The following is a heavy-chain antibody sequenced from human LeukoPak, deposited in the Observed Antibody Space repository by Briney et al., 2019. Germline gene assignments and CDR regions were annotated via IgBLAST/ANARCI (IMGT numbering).Heavy chain of an antibody. J-gene: IGHJ4*02. D-gene: IGHD3-3*01. CDR3: ARQVTIFGVGNFDY. Sequence: GESLKISCKGSGNSFTNNWIAWVRQMPGKGLEWMGIIYPGDSDTRYSPSFQGQVTISVDKSISTAYLQWSSLKASDTAMYYCARQVTIFGVGNFDYWGQGTLVTVSS. CDR2: IYPGDSDT. V-gene: IGHV5-51*01. CDR1: GNSFTNNW.